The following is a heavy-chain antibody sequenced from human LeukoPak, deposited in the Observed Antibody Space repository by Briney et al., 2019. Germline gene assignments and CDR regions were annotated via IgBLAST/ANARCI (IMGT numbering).Heavy chain of an antibody. CDR2: ISGSGGST. CDR3: AKGVAGTEYFDY. V-gene: IGHV3-23*01. Sequence: GGSLRLSCTASGFICSDYAMSWARQAPGKGLEWVSAISGSGGSTYYADSVKGRFTISRDNSKNTLYLQMNSLRAEDTAVYYCAKGVAGTEYFDYWGQGTLVTVSS. D-gene: IGHD6-19*01. CDR1: GFICSDYA. J-gene: IGHJ4*02.